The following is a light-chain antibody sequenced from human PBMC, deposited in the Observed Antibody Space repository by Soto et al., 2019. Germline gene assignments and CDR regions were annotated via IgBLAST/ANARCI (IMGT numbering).Light chain of an antibody. CDR1: QSISSW. CDR2: GAS. J-gene: IGKJ5*01. V-gene: IGKV1-39*01. Sequence: DIQISPSLAILSAIVGDRVTITCRASQSISSWLAWYQQKPGKVPKLLIYGASILQSGVPSRFSGSGSGTDFTLTISSLQPEDFATYYCQQSYSTPITFGQGTRLEIK. CDR3: QQSYSTPIT.